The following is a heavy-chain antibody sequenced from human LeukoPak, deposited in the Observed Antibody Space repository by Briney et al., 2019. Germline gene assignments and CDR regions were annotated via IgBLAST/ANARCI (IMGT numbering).Heavy chain of an antibody. CDR3: VRDYSNFVQGD. D-gene: IGHD4-11*01. V-gene: IGHV4-39*02. J-gene: IGHJ4*02. CDR2: IYSGGET. CDR1: GDSISSSHYY. Sequence: SETLSLTRTVSGDSISSSHYYWGWIRQSPGKGLEWIGSIYSGGETHYNPSLNSRVTIFLDTSKNRFSLNLISVTATDTAVYYCVRDYSNFVQGDWGQGTLVTVSS.